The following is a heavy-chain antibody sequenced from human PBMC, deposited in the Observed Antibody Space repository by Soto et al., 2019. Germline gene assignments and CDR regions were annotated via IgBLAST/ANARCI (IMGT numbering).Heavy chain of an antibody. J-gene: IGHJ6*02. Sequence: QVQLVESGGGVVQPGRSLRLSCAASGFTFSSYGMHWVGQAPGKGLEWVAVIWYDGSNKYYADSVKGRFTISRDNSKNTLYLQMNSLRAEDTAVYYCARERYYYYGMDVWGQGTTVTVSS. CDR3: ARERYYYYGMDV. V-gene: IGHV3-33*01. CDR2: IWYDGSNK. CDR1: GFTFSSYG.